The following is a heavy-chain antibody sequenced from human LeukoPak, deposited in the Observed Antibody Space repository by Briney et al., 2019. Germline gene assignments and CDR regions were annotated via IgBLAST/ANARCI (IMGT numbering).Heavy chain of an antibody. CDR2: IYSGGST. J-gene: IGHJ5*02. CDR1: GFTVNTNY. D-gene: IGHD6-13*01. V-gene: IGHV3-53*01. Sequence: GGSLRLSCAASGFTVNTNYMSWVRQAPGKGLEWVSVIYSGGSTYYADSVKGRFTISRDNSKNTVYLQMNSLRAEDTAVYYCARSGYSSSWNRFDPWGQGTLVTVSS. CDR3: ARSGYSSSWNRFDP.